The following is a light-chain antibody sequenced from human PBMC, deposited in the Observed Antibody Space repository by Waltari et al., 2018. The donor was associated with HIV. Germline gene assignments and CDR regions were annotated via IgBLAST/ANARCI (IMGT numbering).Light chain of an antibody. CDR1: QAVFYSSNSKNY. CDR2: RAS. Sequence: DIVLTQSPDSLAVSLGERAPISCKSSQAVFYSSNSKNYLAWYQQKPGQPPKLLIYRASTREYGVPDRFTGSGSGTDFTLSISSLQAEDVAVYYCQQYYTTPYTFGQGTKLEIK. V-gene: IGKV4-1*01. CDR3: QQYYTTPYT. J-gene: IGKJ2*01.